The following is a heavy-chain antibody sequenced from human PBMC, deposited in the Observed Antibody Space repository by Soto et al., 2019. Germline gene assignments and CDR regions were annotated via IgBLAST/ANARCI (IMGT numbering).Heavy chain of an antibody. CDR1: GGSISSSSYY. Sequence: SETLSLTCTVSGGSISSSSYYWGWIRQPPGKGLEWIGSIYYSGSTYYNPSLKSRVTISVDTSKNQFSLKLSSVTAADTAVYYCARCDTFGGVIGWGARPTNFDYWGQGTLVTVSS. CDR2: IYYSGST. J-gene: IGHJ4*02. CDR3: ARCDTFGGVIGWGARPTNFDY. D-gene: IGHD3-16*02. V-gene: IGHV4-39*01.